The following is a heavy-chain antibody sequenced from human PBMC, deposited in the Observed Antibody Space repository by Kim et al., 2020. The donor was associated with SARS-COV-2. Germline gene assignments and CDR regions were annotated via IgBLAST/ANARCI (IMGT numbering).Heavy chain of an antibody. CDR3: ARGPYDGSGYSHLGGDF. CDR1: GYTFTGYY. D-gene: IGHD3-22*01. CDR2: ISPHSGGT. V-gene: IGHV1-2*02. Sequence: ASVKVSCKASGYTFTGYYMHWVRQAPGQGLEWMGWISPHSGGTNYAQKFQGRVSMTRDTSIGTADMELSRLRSDDTAVYYCARGPYDGSGYSHLGGDFWGRGALVTVSS. J-gene: IGHJ4*02.